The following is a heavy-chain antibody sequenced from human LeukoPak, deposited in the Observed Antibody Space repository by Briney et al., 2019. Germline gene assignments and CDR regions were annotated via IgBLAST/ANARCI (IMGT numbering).Heavy chain of an antibody. D-gene: IGHD2-21*01. CDR1: GYTFTSYG. CDR3: ARDDSTYYYYGMDV. Sequence: ASVQVSCKASGYTFTSYGISWVRQAPGQGLEWMGWISAYNGNTNYAQKLQGRVTMTTDTSTSTAYMELRSLRSDDTAVYYCARDDSTYYYYGMDVWGQGTTVTVSS. J-gene: IGHJ6*02. CDR2: ISAYNGNT. V-gene: IGHV1-18*01.